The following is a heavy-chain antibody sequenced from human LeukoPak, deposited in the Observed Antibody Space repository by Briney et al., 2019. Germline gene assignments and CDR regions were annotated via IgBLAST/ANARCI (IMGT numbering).Heavy chain of an antibody. Sequence: ASVKVSCKASGYTFTGYYMHWVRQAPGQGLEWMGWINPNSGGTNYAQKFQGRVTMTRDTSISTAYMELSRLRSDDTAAYYCARGDLIVVVPAAMDYWGQGTLVTVSS. CDR2: INPNSGGT. V-gene: IGHV1-2*02. CDR1: GYTFTGYY. CDR3: ARGDLIVVVPAAMDY. D-gene: IGHD2-2*01. J-gene: IGHJ4*02.